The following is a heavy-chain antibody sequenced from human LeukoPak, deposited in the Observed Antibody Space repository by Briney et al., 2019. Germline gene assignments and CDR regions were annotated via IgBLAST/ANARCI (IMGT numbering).Heavy chain of an antibody. CDR1: GFSFNIYW. CDR2: ISSSSSYI. V-gene: IGHV3-21*01. Sequence: PGGSLRLSCAASGFSFNIYWMHWVRQAPGKGLEWVSSISSSSSYIYYADSVKGRFTISRDNAKNSLYLQMNSLRAEDTAVYYCARDGEVLIRSSSWFDPWGQGTLVTVSS. D-gene: IGHD6-6*01. J-gene: IGHJ5*02. CDR3: ARDGEVLIRSSSWFDP.